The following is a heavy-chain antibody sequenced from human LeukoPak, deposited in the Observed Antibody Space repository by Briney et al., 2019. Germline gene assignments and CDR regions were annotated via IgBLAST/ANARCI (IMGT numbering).Heavy chain of an antibody. Sequence: KPSETLSLTCTVSGGSISNKYWSWIRQPPGKGLEWIGYIYYSGSTNYNPSLKSRVTILVDTSKNQFSLKLSSVTAADTAVYYCARALDIVVVPAAIIWFDPWGQGTLVTVSS. D-gene: IGHD2-2*03. CDR3: ARALDIVVVPAAIIWFDP. CDR1: GGSISNKY. V-gene: IGHV4-59*08. CDR2: IYYSGST. J-gene: IGHJ5*02.